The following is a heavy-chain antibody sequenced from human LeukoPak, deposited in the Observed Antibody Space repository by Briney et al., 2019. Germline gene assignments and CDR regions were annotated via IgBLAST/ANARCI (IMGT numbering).Heavy chain of an antibody. V-gene: IGHV1-69*13. CDR2: IIPIFGTA. CDR3: ATRPGGPAAILHW. D-gene: IGHD2-2*01. CDR1: GGTFSSYA. J-gene: IGHJ4*02. Sequence: GASVKVSCKASGGTFSSYAISWVRQAPGQGLERMGGIIPIFGTANYAQKFQGRVTITADESTSTAYMELSSLRSEDTAVYYCATRPGGPAAILHWWGQGTLVTVSP.